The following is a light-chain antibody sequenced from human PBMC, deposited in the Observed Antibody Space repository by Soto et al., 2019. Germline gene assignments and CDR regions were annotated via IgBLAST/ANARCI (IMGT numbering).Light chain of an antibody. Sequence: EIVMTQSPDTLSVSPGERATLSCRASQSVSTNLAWYQQKPGQAPRLLLYDASTRATGIPARFSGSGSGTEFTLTISSLQSEDFAVYYCQQYSDWLQTFGQGAKVEI. CDR2: DAS. CDR1: QSVSTN. V-gene: IGKV3-15*01. CDR3: QQYSDWLQT. J-gene: IGKJ1*01.